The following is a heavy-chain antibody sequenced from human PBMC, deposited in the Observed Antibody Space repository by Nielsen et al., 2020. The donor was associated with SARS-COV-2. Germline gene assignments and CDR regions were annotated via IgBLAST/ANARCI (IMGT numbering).Heavy chain of an antibody. V-gene: IGHV1-18*04. CDR2: ISGNSDSA. D-gene: IGHD6-13*01. J-gene: IGHJ4*02. CDR3: AREQAYISEAGDY. CDR1: GYTFTKYG. Sequence: ASVKVSCKASGYTFTKYGISWVRQAPGQGLEWMGWISGNSDSAKYVKKFLGRVIMTTDTSTSTASLELRSLTSDDTAMYYCAREQAYISEAGDYWGQGTLVTVSS.